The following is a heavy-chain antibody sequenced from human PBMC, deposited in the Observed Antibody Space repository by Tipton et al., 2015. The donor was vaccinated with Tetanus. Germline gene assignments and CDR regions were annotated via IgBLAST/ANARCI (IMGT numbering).Heavy chain of an antibody. D-gene: IGHD7-27*01. CDR3: ARATNWLGRDLDY. CDR1: GGSISPFY. J-gene: IGHJ4*02. CDR2: IYYSGNT. Sequence: TLSLTCTVSGGSISPFYWNWIRQSPGKGLEWIGYIYYSGNTNYNPSLKSRVTMSVDTSKNQFSLKLNSVTAADTAVYYCARATNWLGRDLDYWGQGTLVTVSS. V-gene: IGHV4-59*01.